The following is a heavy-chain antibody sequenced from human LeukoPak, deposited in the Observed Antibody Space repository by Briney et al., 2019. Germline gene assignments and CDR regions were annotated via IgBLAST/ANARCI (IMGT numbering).Heavy chain of an antibody. D-gene: IGHD6-19*01. CDR1: GYTFTIYG. J-gene: IGHJ4*02. Sequence: ASVTVSFKASGYTFTIYGINWVRQAPGQGRERMGWISVHNGHTNYIQKMQGRVTINTDTSTNTAYMELSNLTSDDTAVYYCARGPGIAVAGVFDSCGQGRLVTVSS. V-gene: IGHV1-18*04. CDR3: ARGPGIAVAGVFDS. CDR2: ISVHNGHT.